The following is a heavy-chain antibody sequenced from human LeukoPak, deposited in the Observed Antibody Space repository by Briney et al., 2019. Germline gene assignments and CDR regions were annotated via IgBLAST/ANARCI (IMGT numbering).Heavy chain of an antibody. CDR2: IKQDGSER. CDR1: GFTFSSYE. D-gene: IGHD6-13*01. V-gene: IGHV3-7*03. J-gene: IGHJ5*02. Sequence: GGSLRLSCAASGFTFSSYEMNWVRQAPGKGLEWVANIKQDGSERYYADSVKGRFTISRDNAKNSLYLQMNSLRAEDTAVYYCAKGIAADRFDPWGQGTLVTVSS. CDR3: AKGIAADRFDP.